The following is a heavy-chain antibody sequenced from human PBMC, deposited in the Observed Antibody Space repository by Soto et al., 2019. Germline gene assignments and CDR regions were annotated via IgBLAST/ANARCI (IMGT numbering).Heavy chain of an antibody. CDR1: GYSFPSYW. J-gene: IGHJ5*02. D-gene: IGHD6-6*01. V-gene: IGHV5-10-1*03. CDR2: IDPSDSYI. Sequence: EVQLVQSGAEVKKPGESLKISCQGSGYSFPSYWISWVRQMPGKGLQWMGRIDPSDSYINYSPSFEGHVNISIDKSINTAYLQWSSLKASDTAIYYCARHGQLALFDQWGPGTLVTVSS. CDR3: ARHGQLALFDQ.